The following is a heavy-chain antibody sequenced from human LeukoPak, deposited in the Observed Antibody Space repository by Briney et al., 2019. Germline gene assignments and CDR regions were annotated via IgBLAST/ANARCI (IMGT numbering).Heavy chain of an antibody. J-gene: IGHJ4*02. CDR2: IYYSGST. CDR3: ARAPGAVAGNFFDY. CDR1: GGSISSSSYY. Sequence: PSETLSLTCTVSGGSISSSSYYWGWIRQPPGKGLEWIVYIYYSGSTNYNPSLKSRVTISVDTSKNQFSLKLSSVTAADTAVYYCARAPGAVAGNFFDYWGQGTLVTVSS. D-gene: IGHD6-19*01. V-gene: IGHV4-61*05.